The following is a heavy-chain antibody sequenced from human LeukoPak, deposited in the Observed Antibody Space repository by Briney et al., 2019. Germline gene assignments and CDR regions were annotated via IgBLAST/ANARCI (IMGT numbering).Heavy chain of an antibody. J-gene: IGHJ6*03. Sequence: GESLQISCKGSGYSFTSYWIGWVRQMPGKGLEWMGIIYPGDSDTRYSPSFQGQATISADKSISTAYLQWSSLKASDTAMYYCARLGGYYYYYMDVWGKGTTVTVSS. CDR2: IYPGDSDT. CDR1: GYSFTSYW. CDR3: ARLGGYYYYYMDV. V-gene: IGHV5-51*01.